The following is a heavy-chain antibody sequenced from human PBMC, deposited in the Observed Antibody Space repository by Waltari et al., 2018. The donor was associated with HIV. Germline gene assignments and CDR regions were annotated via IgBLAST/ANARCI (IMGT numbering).Heavy chain of an antibody. J-gene: IGHJ4*02. Sequence: QVQLQESGPGLVKPSETLSLTCSVSGDHMTGSHLTWIRQPPGTGLESIGYIYYSGKTNYNPSLRSRVDISVDTSMSQFYLKLNSVTAADTAVYFCARLRGDRTAVIDYWGQGTLVTVSS. CDR1: GDHMTGSH. CDR2: IYYSGKT. CDR3: ARLRGDRTAVIDY. D-gene: IGHD2-21*02. V-gene: IGHV4-59*08.